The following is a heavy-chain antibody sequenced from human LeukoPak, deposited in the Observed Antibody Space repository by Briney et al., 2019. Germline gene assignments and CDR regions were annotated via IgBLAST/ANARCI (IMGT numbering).Heavy chain of an antibody. CDR3: ATAKNCGGDCYYYYGMDV. J-gene: IGHJ6*02. CDR1: GYTLTELS. Sequence: ASVKVSCKVSGYTLTELSMHWVRQAPGKGLEWMGGLDPEDGETIYAQKFQGRVTMTEDTSTDTAYMELSSLRSEDTAVYYCATAKNCGGDCYYYYGMDVWGQGTTVTVSS. CDR2: LDPEDGET. V-gene: IGHV1-24*01. D-gene: IGHD2-21*02.